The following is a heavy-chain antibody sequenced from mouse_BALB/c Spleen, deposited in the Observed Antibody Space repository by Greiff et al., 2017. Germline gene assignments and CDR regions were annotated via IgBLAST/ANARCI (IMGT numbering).Heavy chain of an antibody. CDR3: ARGSSDYFDY. CDR2: ISSGGST. Sequence: EVQLVESGGGLVKPGGSLKLSCAASGFTFSSYAMSWVRQTPEKRLEWVASISSGGSTYYPDSVKGRFTISRDNARNILYLQMSSLRSEDTAMYYCARGSSDYFDYWGQGTTLTVSS. J-gene: IGHJ2*01. CDR1: GFTFSSYA. V-gene: IGHV5-6-5*01. D-gene: IGHD1-1*01.